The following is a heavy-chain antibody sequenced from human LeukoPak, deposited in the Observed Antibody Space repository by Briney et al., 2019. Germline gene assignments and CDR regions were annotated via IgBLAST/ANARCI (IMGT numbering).Heavy chain of an antibody. CDR2: ISSSSSYI. CDR1: GFTFSSYS. CDR3: ARDLYYYDSSGYYLDY. Sequence: KPGGSLRLSCAASGFTFSSYSMNWVRQAPGKGLEWVSSISSSSSYIYYADSVKGRFTISRDNAKNSLYLQMNSLRAEDTAVYYCARDLYYYDSSGYYLDYWGQGTLVTVSS. D-gene: IGHD3-22*01. J-gene: IGHJ4*02. V-gene: IGHV3-21*01.